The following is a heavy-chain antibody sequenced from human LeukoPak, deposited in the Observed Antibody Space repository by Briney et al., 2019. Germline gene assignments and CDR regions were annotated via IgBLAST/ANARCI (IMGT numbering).Heavy chain of an antibody. CDR2: IKPNSGGT. V-gene: IGHV1-2*02. CDR3: ARGLSMDDSSSWYPNFDP. Sequence: ASVKVSCKASGYTFTCYYMHWVRQAPGQGLEWMGWIKPNSGGTNYAQKFQGRVTMTRDTSISTAYMELSRLRSDDTAVYYCARGLSMDDSSSWYPNFDPWGQGTLVTVSS. J-gene: IGHJ5*02. CDR1: GYTFTCYY. D-gene: IGHD6-13*01.